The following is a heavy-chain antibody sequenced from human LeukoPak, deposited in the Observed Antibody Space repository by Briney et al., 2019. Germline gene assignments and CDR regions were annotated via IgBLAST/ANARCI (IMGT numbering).Heavy chain of an antibody. V-gene: IGHV4-59*08. CDR3: ARHEYSSSWYPGYYYGMDV. CDR1: GGSISSYY. J-gene: IGHJ6*02. D-gene: IGHD6-13*01. CDR2: IYYSGST. Sequence: PSETLSLTCTVSGGSISSYYWSWIRQPPGKGLEWIGYIYYSGSTNYNPSLKSRVTTSVDTSKNQFSLKLSSVTAADTAVYYCARHEYSSSWYPGYYYGMDVWGQGTTVTVSS.